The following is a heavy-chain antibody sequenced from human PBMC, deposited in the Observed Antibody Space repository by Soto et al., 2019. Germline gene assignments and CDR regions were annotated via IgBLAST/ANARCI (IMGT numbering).Heavy chain of an antibody. CDR2: IYYSEST. CDR3: AGHHHSSGYYPYCYYYGMDV. D-gene: IGHD3-22*01. Sequence: PSETLSPTCPVSGGSISSSSYYWGWLREPPGRGLEWIGSIYYSESTYYNPSLKSRVPISVDTSKNQFSLKLSSVSAAATPADYGAGHHHSSGYYPYCYYYGMDVWGQGTTVTVSS. CDR1: GGSISSSSYY. J-gene: IGHJ6*02. V-gene: IGHV4-39*01.